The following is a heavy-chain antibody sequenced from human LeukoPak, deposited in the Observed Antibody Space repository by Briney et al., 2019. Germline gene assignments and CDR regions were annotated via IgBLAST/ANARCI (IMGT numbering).Heavy chain of an antibody. D-gene: IGHD3/OR15-3a*01. CDR3: ARLWPAATSSRFDY. CDR1: GFTFSSYA. J-gene: IGHJ4*02. Sequence: GGSLRLSCAASGFTFSSYAMSWVRQAPGKGLEWVSSIGDTIYYADSVKGRFTISRDNSKNTLYLQMNSLRAEDTAVYYCARLWPAATSSRFDYWGQGTLVTVSS. CDR2: IGDTI. V-gene: IGHV3-23*01.